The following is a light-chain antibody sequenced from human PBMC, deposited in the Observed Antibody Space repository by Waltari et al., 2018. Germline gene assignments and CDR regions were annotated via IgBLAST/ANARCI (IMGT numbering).Light chain of an antibody. Sequence: DIQMTQSPSTVSASLGDRFTITCRASQNLNTFFSWYQQKPGAVPNLLIYDASTLERGVPSRFSGSGSGTHFTLTISGLQPDDFATYYCQQYYDYPINFGQGTRL. CDR1: QNLNTF. CDR2: DAS. V-gene: IGKV1-5*01. CDR3: QQYYDYPIN. J-gene: IGKJ5*01.